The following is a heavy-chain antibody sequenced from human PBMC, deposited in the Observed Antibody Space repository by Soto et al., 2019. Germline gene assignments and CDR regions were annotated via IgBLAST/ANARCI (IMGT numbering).Heavy chain of an antibody. D-gene: IGHD2-2*02. V-gene: IGHV4-34*01. CDR1: GGSFSGYY. J-gene: IGHJ4*02. CDR3: ARGRDGGAAI. Sequence: QVQLQQWGAGLLKPSETLSLTCAFYGGSFSGYYWSWIRQPPGKGLEWIGEINPTGSTSYTPSLKSRLTISVDTSKNYLSLKVTSATAADSAMYYCARGRDGGAAIWGQGTLVTVSS. CDR2: INPTGST.